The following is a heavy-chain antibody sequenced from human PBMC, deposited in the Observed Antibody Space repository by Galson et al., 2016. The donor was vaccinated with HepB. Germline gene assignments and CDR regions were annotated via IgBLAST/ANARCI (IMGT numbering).Heavy chain of an antibody. Sequence: SLRLSCAASGFTFSSYAMSWVRQAPGKGLEWVSTISDSGGSTSSADSVKGRFTISRDNSKNTLNLQMKSLRAEDTAIYYCAKGPDFWSGYYHFDYWGQGTLVTVSS. CDR2: ISDSGGST. J-gene: IGHJ4*02. V-gene: IGHV3-23*01. CDR3: AKGPDFWSGYYHFDY. CDR1: GFTFSSYA. D-gene: IGHD3-3*01.